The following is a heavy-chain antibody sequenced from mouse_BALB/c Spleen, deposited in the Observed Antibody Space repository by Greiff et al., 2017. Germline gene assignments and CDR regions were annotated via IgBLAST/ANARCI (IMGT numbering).Heavy chain of an antibody. CDR2: ILPGSGST. D-gene: IGHD2-1*01. V-gene: IGHV1-9*01. J-gene: IGHJ2*01. CDR1: GYTFSSYW. CDR3: ATPYGNYYMDY. Sequence: VQLQQSGAELMKPGASVKISCKATGYTFSSYWIEWVKQRPGHGLEWIGEILPGSGSTNYNEKFKGKATFTADTSSNTAYLQLSSLTSEDTAVYYCATPYGNYYMDYWGQGTTLTVSS.